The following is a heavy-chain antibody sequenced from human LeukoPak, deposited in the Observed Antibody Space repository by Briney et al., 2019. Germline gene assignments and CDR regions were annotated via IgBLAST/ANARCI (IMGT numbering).Heavy chain of an antibody. CDR2: ISGSGSYI. CDR1: GFSLSSYR. D-gene: IGHD6-13*01. CDR3: ARGSGSSAWYNYFDY. Sequence: PGGSLRLSCAASGFSLSSYRMNWVRQAPGKGLEWVSSISGSGSYIFYADSVKGRFTMSRDTAKNSLYLQMNSLTAEDTAIYYCARGSGSSAWYNYFDYWGQGTLVTVSS. J-gene: IGHJ4*02. V-gene: IGHV3-21*01.